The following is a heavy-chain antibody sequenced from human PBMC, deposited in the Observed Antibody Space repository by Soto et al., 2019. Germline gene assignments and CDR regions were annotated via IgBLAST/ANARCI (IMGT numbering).Heavy chain of an antibody. CDR2: INPSGGST. CDR3: ASKAIAAAGSPSYYYYYGMDV. CDR1: GYTFTSYY. V-gene: IGHV1-46*01. J-gene: IGHJ6*02. D-gene: IGHD6-13*01. Sequence: ASVKVSCKASGYTFTSYYRHWVRQAPGQGLEWMGIINPSGGSTSYAQKFQGRVTMTRDTSTSTVYMELSSLRSEDTAVYYCASKAIAAAGSPSYYYYYGMDVWGQGTTVTVSS.